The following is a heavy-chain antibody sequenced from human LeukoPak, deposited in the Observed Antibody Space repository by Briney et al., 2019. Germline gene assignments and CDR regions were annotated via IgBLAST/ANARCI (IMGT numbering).Heavy chain of an antibody. D-gene: IGHD6-19*01. CDR3: ARDRRVGGWGGAFDM. CDR2: TYYRSKWYS. Sequence: SQTLSLTCSISGDNVSSNTAGWSWIRQSPSRGLEWLGRTYYRSKWYSDYAVSVESRITINPDTSKNQFSLQLNSVTPEDTAVYYCARDRRVGGWGGAFDMWGHGTQVTVSS. V-gene: IGHV6-1*01. CDR1: GDNVSSNTAG. J-gene: IGHJ3*02.